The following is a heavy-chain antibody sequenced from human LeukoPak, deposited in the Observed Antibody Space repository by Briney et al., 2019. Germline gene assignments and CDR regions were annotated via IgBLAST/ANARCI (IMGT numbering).Heavy chain of an antibody. J-gene: IGHJ3*02. CDR3: ARDLQNNYDFWSGYYTPHAFDI. V-gene: IGHV1-69*13. Sequence: SVKVSCKASGGTLSSYAISWVRQAPGQGLEWMGGIIPIFGTANYAQKFQGRVTITADESTSTAYMELSSLRSEDTAVYYCARDLQNNYDFWSGYYTPHAFDIWGQGTMVTVSS. D-gene: IGHD3-3*01. CDR2: IIPIFGTA. CDR1: GGTLSSYA.